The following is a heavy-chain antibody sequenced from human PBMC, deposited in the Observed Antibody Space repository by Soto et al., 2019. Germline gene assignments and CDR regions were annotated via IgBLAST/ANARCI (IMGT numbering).Heavy chain of an antibody. Sequence: QFQLVQSGAEVKKPGSSVTGSCKASGGTFISYTSSCVRQAPVQGLEWMGRIIPIHGIANEAQKFQVRVTITADKSTSTVYLEQSSWRSEDTTMYDWARDQVEEGSGAGTSGGYVDFWGQGTLGNVSS. J-gene: IGHJ4*02. V-gene: IGHV1-69*08. CDR2: IIPIHGIA. D-gene: IGHD6-13*01. CDR3: ARDQVEEGSGAGTSGGYVDF. CDR1: GGTFISYT.